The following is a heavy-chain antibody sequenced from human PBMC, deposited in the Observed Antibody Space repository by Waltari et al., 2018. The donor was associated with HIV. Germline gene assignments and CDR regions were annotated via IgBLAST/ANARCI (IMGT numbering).Heavy chain of an antibody. J-gene: IGHJ4*02. CDR2: INSDGSNT. CDR3: ARGLSLGDRYRIDYFHY. D-gene: IGHD4-17*01. V-gene: IGHV3-74*01. CDR1: GFTFSRYW. Sequence: EVQLVESGGGLVQPGGSLRLSCAASGFTFSRYWMHWVRQAPGKGLVRVSRINSDGSNTDDADSWSGRITISRDNAKNTLYLEMNSLRAEDTAVYYCARGLSLGDRYRIDYFHYWGQGALVTVSS.